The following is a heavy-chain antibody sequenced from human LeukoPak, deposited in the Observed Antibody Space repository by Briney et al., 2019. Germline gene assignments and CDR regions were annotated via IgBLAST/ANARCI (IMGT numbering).Heavy chain of an antibody. J-gene: IGHJ4*02. CDR3: ARDDSSGLDY. CDR1: ALTFDVYG. V-gene: IGHV3-20*04. CDR2: IIWNGGST. D-gene: IGHD6-19*01. Sequence: GGSLRLSCAASALTFDVYGMSWVRHAPGKGLEWVSGIIWNGGSTAYADSVKGRFTLSRDNAKNSLYLQMNSLRAADTALNYCARDDSSGLDYWGRGTLVTVSS.